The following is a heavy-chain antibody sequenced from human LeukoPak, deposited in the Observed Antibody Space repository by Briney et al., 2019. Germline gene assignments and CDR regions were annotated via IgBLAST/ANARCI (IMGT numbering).Heavy chain of an antibody. CDR2: IYTSGST. CDR3: ARDQEPNYGGNSGTFDY. Sequence: SETLSLTCTVSGGSISSYYWSWIRQPAGKGLEWIGRIYTSGSTNYNPPLKSRVTMSVDTSKNQFSLKLSSVTAADTAVYYCARDQEPNYGGNSGTFDYWGQGTLVTVSS. D-gene: IGHD4-23*01. CDR1: GGSISSYY. J-gene: IGHJ4*02. V-gene: IGHV4-4*07.